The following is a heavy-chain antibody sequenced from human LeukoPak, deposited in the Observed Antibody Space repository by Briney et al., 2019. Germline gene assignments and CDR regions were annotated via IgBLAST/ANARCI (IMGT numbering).Heavy chain of an antibody. CDR3: VRGRMRYGYNSLFDY. V-gene: IGHV4-34*01. CDR1: GGSFSGYY. D-gene: IGHD5-24*01. Sequence: PSETLSLTCAVYGGSFSGYYWSWIRQPPGKGLEWIGEINHSGSTNYNPSLKSRVTISVDTSKNQFSLKLSSVTAADTAVYYCVRGRMRYGYNSLFDYWGQGTLVTASS. J-gene: IGHJ4*02. CDR2: INHSGST.